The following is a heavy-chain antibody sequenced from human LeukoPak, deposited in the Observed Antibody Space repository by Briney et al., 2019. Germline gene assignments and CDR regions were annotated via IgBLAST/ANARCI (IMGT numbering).Heavy chain of an antibody. Sequence: PSETLSLTCAVYGVSFSGYYWTWIRQPPGKGLEWIGEINHSGSTNYNPSLKSRVTISVDTSKNQFSLKLSSVTAADTAVYYCASPSALRYAFDIWGQGTMVTVSS. CDR3: ASPSALRYAFDI. CDR2: INHSGST. D-gene: IGHD3-3*01. V-gene: IGHV4-34*01. CDR1: GVSFSGYY. J-gene: IGHJ3*02.